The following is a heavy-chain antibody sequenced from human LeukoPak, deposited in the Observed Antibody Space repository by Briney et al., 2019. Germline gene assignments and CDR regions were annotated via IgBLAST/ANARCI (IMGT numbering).Heavy chain of an antibody. CDR2: IYYSGST. Sequence: PSETLSLTCTVSVGFISSGDYYWRWIRQPPGKGLEWIGYIYYSGSTYYNPSLKSRVTISVDTSKNQFSLKLSSVTAADTAVYYCARGLGYCSSTSCYFYWVDPGGQGTLVTVSS. CDR1: VGFISSGDYY. J-gene: IGHJ5*02. V-gene: IGHV4-30-4*08. CDR3: ARGLGYCSSTSCYFYWVDP. D-gene: IGHD2-2*03.